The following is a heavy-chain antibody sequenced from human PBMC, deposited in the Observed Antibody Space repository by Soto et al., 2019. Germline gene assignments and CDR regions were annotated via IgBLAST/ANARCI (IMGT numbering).Heavy chain of an antibody. CDR1: GYTFTSYA. CDR2: INAGNGNT. J-gene: IGHJ6*02. CDR3: ARDGSGSHYYYYYYGMDV. Sequence: ASVKVSCKASGYTFTSYAMHWVRQAPGQRLEWMGWINAGNGNTKYSQKFQGRVTITRDTSASTAYMELSSLRSEDTAVYYCARDGSGSHYYYYYYGMDVWGQGTTVTSP. V-gene: IGHV1-3*01. D-gene: IGHD3-10*01.